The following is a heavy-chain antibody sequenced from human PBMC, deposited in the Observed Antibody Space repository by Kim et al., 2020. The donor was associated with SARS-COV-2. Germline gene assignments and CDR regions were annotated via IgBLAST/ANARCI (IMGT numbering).Heavy chain of an antibody. CDR2: IYYSGST. Sequence: SETLSLTCTVSGGSISSGGYYWSWIRQHPGKGLEWIGYIYYSGSTYYNPSLKSRVTISVDTSKNQFSLKLSSVTAADTAVYYCARDHGEGHSSGYHDAFDIWGQGTMVTVSS. J-gene: IGHJ3*02. CDR3: ARDHGEGHSSGYHDAFDI. V-gene: IGHV4-31*03. D-gene: IGHD3-22*01. CDR1: GGSISSGGYY.